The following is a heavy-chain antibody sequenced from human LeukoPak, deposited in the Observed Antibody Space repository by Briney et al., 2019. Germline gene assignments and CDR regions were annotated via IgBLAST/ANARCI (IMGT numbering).Heavy chain of an antibody. CDR3: AHRPPYYDILTGYDAPGSNWFDP. Sequence: SGPTLVKPTQTLTLTCTFSGFSLSTIGVAVGWIRQPPGKTLEWLALIYWNDDKRYSPSLKSRLTITKDTSKNQVVLTMTNMDPVDTATYYCAHRPPYYDILTGYDAPGSNWFDPWGQGTLVTVSS. CDR1: GFSLSTIGVA. CDR2: IYWNDDK. J-gene: IGHJ5*02. V-gene: IGHV2-5*01. D-gene: IGHD3-9*01.